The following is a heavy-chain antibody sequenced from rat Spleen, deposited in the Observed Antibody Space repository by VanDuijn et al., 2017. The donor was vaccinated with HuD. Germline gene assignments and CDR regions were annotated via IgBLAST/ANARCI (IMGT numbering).Heavy chain of an antibody. Sequence: EVQLKESGPGLVQPSQTLSLTCTVSGFSLTDYSVHWVRQPPGKGLEWMGIMWIGESTTYNPALKSRLSIIRDTSKSQVFLKMNSLQTEGIATYYFARGGFGDYFDYLGQGVMVTVSS. CDR1: GFSLTDYS. V-gene: IGHV2S63*01. CDR2: MWIGEST. CDR3: ARGGFGDYFDY. D-gene: IGHD4-3*01. J-gene: IGHJ2*01.